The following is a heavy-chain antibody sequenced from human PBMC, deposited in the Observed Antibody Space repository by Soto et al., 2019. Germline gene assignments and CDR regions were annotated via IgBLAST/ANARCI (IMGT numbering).Heavy chain of an antibody. CDR1: GGSISSYY. J-gene: IGHJ4*02. D-gene: IGHD2-21*02. Sequence: QVQLQESGPGLVKPSETLSLTCSVSGGSISSYYWSWIRRPPGKGLEWLGYVYSSGATNYNPSLKCRGTISVDTSQNQFSLKLTSVTAADTAVYYCASHPSHCDGGVCHNDYWGQGTLVTVPS. V-gene: IGHV4-59*08. CDR2: VYSSGAT. CDR3: ASHPSHCDGGVCHNDY.